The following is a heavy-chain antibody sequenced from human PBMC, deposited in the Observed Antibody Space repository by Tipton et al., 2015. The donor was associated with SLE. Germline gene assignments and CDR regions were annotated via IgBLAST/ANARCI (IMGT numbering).Heavy chain of an antibody. J-gene: IGHJ4*02. CDR3: ARVAPTEVFDY. CDR2: IIHSGVT. CDR1: GGSINNSSYF. V-gene: IGHV4-39*07. D-gene: IGHD1-1*01. Sequence: TLSLTCTVSGGSINNSSYFWTWIRQPPGKGLEWIAEIIHSGVTNYNPSLRSRVTISVDMSKNQVSLKLSSVTAADTAVYYCARVAPTEVFDYWGQGTLVTVSS.